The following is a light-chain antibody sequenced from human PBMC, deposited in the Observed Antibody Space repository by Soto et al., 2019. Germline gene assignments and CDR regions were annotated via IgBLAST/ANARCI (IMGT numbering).Light chain of an antibody. Sequence: AIRMTQSPSSISAFTGDRVTITCRTSRPISTYLAWYQQKPGKTPTLLMYAASTLQSGVPSRFSGSGSGTDFTLTISCLQSEDFAYYYCQQYYTYPLAFGQGTNIEIK. CDR1: RPISTY. CDR2: AAS. J-gene: IGKJ1*01. V-gene: IGKV1-8*01. CDR3: QQYYTYPLA.